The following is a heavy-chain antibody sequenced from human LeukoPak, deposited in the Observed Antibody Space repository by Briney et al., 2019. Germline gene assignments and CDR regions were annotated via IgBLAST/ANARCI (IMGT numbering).Heavy chain of an antibody. CDR3: ARLGTLDAFDI. V-gene: IGHV4-39*01. J-gene: IGHJ3*02. Sequence: SSETLSLTCTVSGGSISSSSYYWGWIRQPPGKGLEWIGSIYYSGSTYYNPSLKSRVTISVDTSKNQFSLKLSSVTAPDTPVDYCARLGTLDAFDIWGKGKMVTVSS. D-gene: IGHD3-10*01. CDR2: IYYSGST. CDR1: GGSISSSSYY.